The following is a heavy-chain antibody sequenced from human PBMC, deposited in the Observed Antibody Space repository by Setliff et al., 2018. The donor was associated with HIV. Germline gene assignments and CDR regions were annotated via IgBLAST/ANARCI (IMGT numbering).Heavy chain of an antibody. CDR1: GGSLTNYY. V-gene: IGHV4-4*08. J-gene: IGHJ4*01. CDR3: ARDPHYFDTSGYYSWFYFDY. Sequence: SETLSLTCTLYGGSLTNYYWTWIRQSPEKGLEWIGEIVDSGTTNYSPSLKSRVTISLDTSKKQFSLRLNSVTAADTAVYYCARDPHYFDTSGYYSWFYFDYWGHGTLVTVSS. D-gene: IGHD3-22*01. CDR2: IVDSGTT.